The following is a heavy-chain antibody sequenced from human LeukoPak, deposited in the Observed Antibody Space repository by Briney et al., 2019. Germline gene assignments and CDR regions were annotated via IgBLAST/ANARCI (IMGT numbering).Heavy chain of an antibody. Sequence: SETLSLTCAVYGGSFSGYYWSWIRQPPGKGLEWIGEINHSGSTNYNPSLKSRVTISVDTSKNQFSLKLSPVTAADTAVYYCARGWHDFWSGYYWFDPWGQGTLVTVSS. CDR2: INHSGST. CDR3: ARGWHDFWSGYYWFDP. J-gene: IGHJ5*02. V-gene: IGHV4-34*01. D-gene: IGHD3-3*01. CDR1: GGSFSGYY.